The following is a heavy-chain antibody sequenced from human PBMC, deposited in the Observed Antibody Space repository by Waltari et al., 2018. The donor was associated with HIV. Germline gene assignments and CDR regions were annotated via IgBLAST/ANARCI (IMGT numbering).Heavy chain of an antibody. CDR2: ISGNNGDT. D-gene: IGHD2-2*01. CDR3: ARVALPAAIHYGMDV. Sequence: QVQLVQSGAEVKKPGASVKVSCKPSGYTFSSYDISWVRQAPGRGLEWMGWISGNNGDTKLAETFQGRVTITADTSTSTAFMELRSLRIDDTAIYYCARVALPAAIHYGMDVWGQGTTVTVSS. CDR1: GYTFSSYD. J-gene: IGHJ6*02. V-gene: IGHV1-18*01.